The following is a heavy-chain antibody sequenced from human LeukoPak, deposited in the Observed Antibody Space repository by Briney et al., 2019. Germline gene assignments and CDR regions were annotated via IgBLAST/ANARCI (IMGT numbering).Heavy chain of an antibody. V-gene: IGHV4-30-2*01. J-gene: IGHJ2*01. CDR2: IYHSGST. CDR1: GGSISSGGYS. CDR3: ARDEGPGYDNWYFDL. Sequence: PSETLSLTCAVSGGSISSGGYSWSWIRQPPGKGLEWIGYIYHSGSTYYNPSLKSRVTISVDRSKNQFSLKLSSVTAADTAVYYCARDEGPGYDNWYFDLWGRGTLVTVSS. D-gene: IGHD5-12*01.